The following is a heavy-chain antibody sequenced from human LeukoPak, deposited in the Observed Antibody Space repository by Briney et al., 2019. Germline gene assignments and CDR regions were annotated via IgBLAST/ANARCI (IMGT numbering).Heavy chain of an antibody. J-gene: IGHJ3*02. CDR3: AMFNCSGGPCYSKSSFDI. CDR1: GFTFGNYA. D-gene: IGHD2-15*01. V-gene: IGHV3-23*01. Sequence: GGSLRLSCAASGFTFGNYAMSWVRQAPGKGLEWVSAIIASGGSTYYADSVKGRFTISRNNSKNTLYLQINSLRAEETAVYYCAMFNCSGGPCYSKSSFDIWGQGKMVTVSS. CDR2: IIASGGST.